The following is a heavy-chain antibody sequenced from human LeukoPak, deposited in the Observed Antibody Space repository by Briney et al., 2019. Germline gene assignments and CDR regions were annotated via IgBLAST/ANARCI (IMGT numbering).Heavy chain of an antibody. Sequence: SETLSLTCTVSGGSVTRGAYSWTWIGQPVGKGLEWIGRIYTSGDTKYDPSLKSRVTIAVGASNNQFSLKLTSVTAADTAVYYCASGDYGAGSPVMRYWGHGTLVIVSS. J-gene: IGHJ4*01. D-gene: IGHD3-10*01. CDR2: IYTSGDT. CDR3: ASGDYGAGSPVMRY. CDR1: GGSVTRGAYS. V-gene: IGHV4-61*02.